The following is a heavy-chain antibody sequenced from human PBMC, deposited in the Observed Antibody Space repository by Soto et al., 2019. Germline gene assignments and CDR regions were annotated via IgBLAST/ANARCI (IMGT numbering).Heavy chain of an antibody. Sequence: ASVKVSCKTSDNTFTHYGINWVRQAPGQGREWMGWISGYNGNTKYAQKFQDRVTMTADTSTRTAFMEVRSLTSDDTGVYFCAATGGNYFGLDVWGQGTTVTVSS. D-gene: IGHD2-8*02. V-gene: IGHV1-18*01. CDR3: AATGGNYFGLDV. CDR2: ISGYNGNT. J-gene: IGHJ6*02. CDR1: DNTFTHYG.